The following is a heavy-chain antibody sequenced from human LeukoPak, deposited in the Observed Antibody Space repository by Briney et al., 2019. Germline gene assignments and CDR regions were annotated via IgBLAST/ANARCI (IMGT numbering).Heavy chain of an antibody. J-gene: IGHJ3*02. CDR3: ARPNVMVRGVITPCPFDI. D-gene: IGHD3-10*01. Sequence: SETLSLTCTVSGGSISSSSYYWGWIRQAPGKGLEWIGSFEYGGSTYYNPSLKSRVTISVDTSKNQFSLKLSSVTAADTAVYYCARPNVMVRGVITPCPFDIWGQGTMVTVSS. CDR2: FEYGGST. V-gene: IGHV4-39*07. CDR1: GGSISSSSYY.